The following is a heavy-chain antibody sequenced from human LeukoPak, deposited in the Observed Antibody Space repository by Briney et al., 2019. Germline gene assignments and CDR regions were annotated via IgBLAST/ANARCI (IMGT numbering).Heavy chain of an antibody. CDR2: ISYDGSNK. CDR3: ASAIVAGTGY. D-gene: IGHD6-19*01. Sequence: GGSLRLSCAASGSTFSSYAMHWVRQAPGKGLEWVAVISYDGSNKYYADSVKGRFTISRDNSKNTLYLQMNSLRAEDTAVYYCASAIVAGTGYWGQGTLVTVSS. CDR1: GSTFSSYA. V-gene: IGHV3-30*04. J-gene: IGHJ4*02.